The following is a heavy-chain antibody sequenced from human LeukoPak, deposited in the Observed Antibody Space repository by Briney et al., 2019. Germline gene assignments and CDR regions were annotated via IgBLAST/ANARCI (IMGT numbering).Heavy chain of an antibody. V-gene: IGHV4-34*01. J-gene: IGHJ4*02. D-gene: IGHD5-12*01. Sequence: SETLSLTCAVYDGSVSGYYWSWIRQPPGKGLEWIGEINHRGSTNYNPSLKSRVTVSVDTSKNQFSLKLDSVTAADTAVYYCTIGGGYDWWIDYWGQGNLVTVSS. CDR3: TIGGGYDWWIDY. CDR2: INHRGST. CDR1: DGSVSGYY.